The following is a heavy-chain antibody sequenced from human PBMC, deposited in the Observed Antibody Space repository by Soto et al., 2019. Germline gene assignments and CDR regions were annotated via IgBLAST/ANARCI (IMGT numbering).Heavy chain of an antibody. J-gene: IGHJ6*03. Sequence: SETLSLTCTVSGGSISSYYWSWIRQPPGKGLEWIGYIYYSGSTNYNPSLKSRVTISVDTSKNQFSLKLSSVTAADTAVYYCARSRGSGSFRYYYYYYMDVWGKGTTVTVSS. V-gene: IGHV4-59*01. CDR1: GGSISSYY. CDR2: IYYSGST. D-gene: IGHD3-10*01. CDR3: ARSRGSGSFRYYYYYYMDV.